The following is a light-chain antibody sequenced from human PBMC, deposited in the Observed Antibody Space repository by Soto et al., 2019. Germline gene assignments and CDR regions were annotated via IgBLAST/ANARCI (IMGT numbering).Light chain of an antibody. Sequence: EIVLTQSPATLSLSPGERATLSCRASQRVSSYLAWYQQKPGQAPRFLIYDASNRATGIPARFSGSGSGTDFTLTISSRAPEDFAIYYCQQRSNWPPLTFGGGTKVEIK. J-gene: IGKJ4*01. CDR3: QQRSNWPPLT. V-gene: IGKV3-11*01. CDR1: QRVSSY. CDR2: DAS.